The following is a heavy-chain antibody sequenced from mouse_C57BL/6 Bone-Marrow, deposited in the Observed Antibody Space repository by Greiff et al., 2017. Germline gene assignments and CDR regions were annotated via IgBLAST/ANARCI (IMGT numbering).Heavy chain of an antibody. V-gene: IGHV1-74*01. J-gene: IGHJ4*01. CDR3: AISPLRCNGMDY. CDR2: IHPSASDT. CDR1: GYTFTSYW. Sequence: VQLQQPGAELVKPGASVKVSCKASGYTFTSYWMHWVKQRPGQGLEWIGTIHPSASDTNYNQKFKGKATLTVDKSSSTAYMQLSSLTSEDSAVYYCAISPLRCNGMDYWGQGTSVTVSS.